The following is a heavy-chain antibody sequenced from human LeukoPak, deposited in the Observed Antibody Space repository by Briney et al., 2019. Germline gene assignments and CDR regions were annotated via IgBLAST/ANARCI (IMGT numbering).Heavy chain of an antibody. CDR1: GFTFSNYA. D-gene: IGHD5-18*01. CDR2: ISYDGNDK. J-gene: IGHJ4*02. V-gene: IGHV3-30-3*01. CDR3: ARDRDTAMGL. Sequence: GGSLRLSCAASGFTFSNYAMHWVRQAPGKGLEWVAIISYDGNDKYYTDSVRGRFTISRDKSKNTLYLQMNSLRAEDTAVYYCARDRDTAMGLWGQGTLVTVSS.